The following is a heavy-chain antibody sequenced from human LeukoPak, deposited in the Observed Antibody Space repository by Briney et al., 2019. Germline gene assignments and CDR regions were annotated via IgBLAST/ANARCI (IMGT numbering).Heavy chain of an antibody. V-gene: IGHV4-61*01. CDR2: MSSSGST. J-gene: IGHJ4*02. D-gene: IGHD3-10*01. CDR3: ARGRFGELIFDY. CDR1: GASVSSSNYY. Sequence: SETLSLTCTVSGASVSSSNYYWSWIRQPPGKGLEWIGYMSSSGSTNYNPSLKSRVTISVDTSKNQFSLKLTSVTAADTALYYCARGRFGELIFDYWGQGALVTVSS.